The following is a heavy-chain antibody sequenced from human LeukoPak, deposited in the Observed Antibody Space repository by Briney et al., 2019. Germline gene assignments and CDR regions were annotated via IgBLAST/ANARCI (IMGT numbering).Heavy chain of an antibody. J-gene: IGHJ6*02. CDR3: TTTRQGGDYYYGMDV. D-gene: IGHD1-1*01. CDR1: GFTFSSYA. CDR2: VSGGGSST. Sequence: GGSLRLSCAASGFTFSSYAMNWVRQAPGKGLEWVSGVSGGGSSTYYADSVKGRFTISRDNSKNMLYLQMNSLRAEDTAVYYCTTTRQGGDYYYGMDVWGQGTTVTVSS. V-gene: IGHV3-23*01.